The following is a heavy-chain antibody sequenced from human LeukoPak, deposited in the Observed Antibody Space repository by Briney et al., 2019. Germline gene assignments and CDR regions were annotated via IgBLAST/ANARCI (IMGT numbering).Heavy chain of an antibody. CDR3: ARLGVVPAAMLYYYGMDV. CDR1: GGSISSYY. D-gene: IGHD2-2*01. CDR2: IYYSGST. J-gene: IGHJ6*02. V-gene: IGHV4-59*01. Sequence: SETLSLTCTGSGGSISSYYWSWIRQPPGKGLEWFGYIYYSGSTNYNPSLKSRVTISVDTSKNQFSLKLSSVTAADTAVYYCARLGVVPAAMLYYYGMDVWGQGTTVTVSS.